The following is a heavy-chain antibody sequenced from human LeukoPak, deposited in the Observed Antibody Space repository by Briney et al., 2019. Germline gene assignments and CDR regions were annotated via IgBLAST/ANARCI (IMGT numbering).Heavy chain of an antibody. V-gene: IGHV4-30-4*07. CDR1: GGPISSSSYS. CDR3: ARAASPYYYDSSGYYYFDD. D-gene: IGHD3-22*01. Sequence: PSETLSLTCTVSGGPISSSSYSWSWIRQPPGKGLEWIGYIYCSGSTYYNPSLKSRVTISVDTSKNQFSLKLSSVTAADTAVYYCARAASPYYYDSSGYYYFDDWGQGTLVTVSS. J-gene: IGHJ4*02. CDR2: IYCSGST.